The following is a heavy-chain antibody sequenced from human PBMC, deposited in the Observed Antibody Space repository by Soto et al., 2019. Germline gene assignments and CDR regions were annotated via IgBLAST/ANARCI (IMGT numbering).Heavy chain of an antibody. Sequence: TLSLTCTVSGGSISSGDYYWSWIRQPPGKGLEWIGYIYYSGSTYYNPSLKSRVTISVDTSKNQFSPKLSSVTAADTAVYYCARDIGNMVRGVNWFDPWGQGTLVTVSS. V-gene: IGHV4-30-4*01. J-gene: IGHJ5*02. CDR1: GGSISSGDYY. CDR2: IYYSGST. CDR3: ARDIGNMVRGVNWFDP. D-gene: IGHD3-10*01.